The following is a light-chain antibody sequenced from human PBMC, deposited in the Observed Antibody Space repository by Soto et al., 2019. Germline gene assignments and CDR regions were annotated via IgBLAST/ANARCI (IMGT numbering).Light chain of an antibody. V-gene: IGKV3-20*01. CDR2: DAS. J-gene: IGKJ1*01. CDR3: QQYASSRT. CDR1: QSISSAY. Sequence: EIVLTQSPGTLSLSPGESATLSCRASQSISSAYLAWYQQKPGQAPRLLIYDASSRATGIPDRFSVSGSGTDFTLTISRLEPEDVAVYYCQQYASSRTFGQGTKVEIK.